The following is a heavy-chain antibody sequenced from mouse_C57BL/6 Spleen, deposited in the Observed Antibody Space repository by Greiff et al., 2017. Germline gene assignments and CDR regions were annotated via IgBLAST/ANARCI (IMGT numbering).Heavy chain of an antibody. CDR2: IDPETGGT. Sequence: QVQLKQSGAELVRPGASVTLSCKASGYTFTDYEMHWVKQTPVHGLEWIGAIDPETGGTAYNQKFKGKAILTADKSSSTAYMELRSLTSEDSAVYYCTKAQATLAMDYWGQGTSVTVSS. CDR1: GYTFTDYE. V-gene: IGHV1-15*01. J-gene: IGHJ4*01. D-gene: IGHD3-2*02. CDR3: TKAQATLAMDY.